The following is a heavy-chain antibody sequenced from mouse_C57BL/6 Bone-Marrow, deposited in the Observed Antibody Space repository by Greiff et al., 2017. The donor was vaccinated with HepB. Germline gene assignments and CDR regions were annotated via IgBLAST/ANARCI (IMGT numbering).Heavy chain of an antibody. CDR1: GFNIKDYY. CDR3: HITTVVADYWYFDV. CDR2: IDPEDGDT. D-gene: IGHD1-1*01. Sequence: VQLQQSGAELVRPGASVKLSCTASGFNIKDYYMHWVKQRPEQGLEWIGRIDPEDGDTEYAPKFQGKATMTADTSSNTAYLQLSSLTSEDTAVYYLHITTVVADYWYFDVWGTGTTVTVSS. J-gene: IGHJ1*03. V-gene: IGHV14-1*01.